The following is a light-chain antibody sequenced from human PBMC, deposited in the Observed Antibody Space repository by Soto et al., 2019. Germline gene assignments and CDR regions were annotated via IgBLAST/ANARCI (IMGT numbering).Light chain of an antibody. J-gene: IGKJ5*01. CDR2: DAS. V-gene: IGKV3-11*01. CDR3: QQRGNWPIT. CDR1: QSVSYY. Sequence: EIVVTQSPATLSLSPWERATLSCRVSQSVSYYLAWYQQKPGQAPRLLINDASNRATGIPARFSGSGSGTDFTLTISSLEPEDFAVYYCQQRGNWPITLGQGTRLEIK.